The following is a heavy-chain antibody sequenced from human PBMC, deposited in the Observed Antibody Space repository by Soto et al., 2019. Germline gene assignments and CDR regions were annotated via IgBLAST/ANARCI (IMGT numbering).Heavy chain of an antibody. J-gene: IGHJ5*02. CDR2: INAANGDT. CDR3: VRRHVSATGIDWFDP. V-gene: IGHV1-3*01. D-gene: IGHD6-13*01. Sequence: ASVKVPCKASGYTFTSYGIHWVRQAPGQRLEWMGWINAANGDTKYSPKFQGRVTITRDTSASTAYMELSSLRSEDTAVYYCVRRHVSATGIDWFDPWGQGTLVTVSS. CDR1: GYTFTSYG.